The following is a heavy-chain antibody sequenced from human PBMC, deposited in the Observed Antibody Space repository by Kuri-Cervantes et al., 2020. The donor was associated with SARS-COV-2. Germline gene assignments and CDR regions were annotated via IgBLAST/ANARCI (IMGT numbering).Heavy chain of an antibody. J-gene: IGHJ4*02. CDR3: ARVGGLLRYFDWLSVPNFDY. Sequence: ASVKVSCKASGYTFTSYGISWVRQAPGQGLEWMGWISAYNGNTNYAQKLQGRVTMTTDTSTSTAYMELRSLRSDDTAAYYCARVGGLLRYFDWLSVPNFDYWGQGTLVTVSS. CDR1: GYTFTSYG. V-gene: IGHV1-18*01. CDR2: ISAYNGNT. D-gene: IGHD3-9*01.